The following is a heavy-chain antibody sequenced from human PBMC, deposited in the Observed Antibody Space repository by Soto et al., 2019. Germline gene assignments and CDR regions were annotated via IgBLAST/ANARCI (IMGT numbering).Heavy chain of an antibody. CDR1: GGTFNSYL. J-gene: IGHJ4*02. V-gene: IGHV1-69*06. D-gene: IGHD2-2*01. CDR3: ARGLDQPPVGLYFDT. Sequence: QVQLVQSGAEVKNPGSSVKVSCQTSGGTFNSYLIDWVRQAPGQGLEWMGGIIPAFGTAKYAQKFQGRVTITADKSTTTAYMELRTLTSDDTAVYYCARGLDQPPVGLYFDTWGQATLFTVSS. CDR2: IIPAFGTA.